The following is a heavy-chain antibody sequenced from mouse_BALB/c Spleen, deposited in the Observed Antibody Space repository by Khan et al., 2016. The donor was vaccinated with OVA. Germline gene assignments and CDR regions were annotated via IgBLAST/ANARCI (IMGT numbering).Heavy chain of an antibody. J-gene: IGHJ1*01. Sequence: QIQLVQSGAELVRPGTSVKISCKASGYTFTNYWLGWIKQRPGHGLEWIGDIYPGGGYTNYNEKFKGKATLTAGTSSSTAYMQLSGLTSEDSTVYFCARWATWYFDVWGAGTTVTVSS. CDR2: IYPGGGYT. CDR1: GYTFTNYW. D-gene: IGHD3-1*01. CDR3: ARWATWYFDV. V-gene: IGHV1-63*02.